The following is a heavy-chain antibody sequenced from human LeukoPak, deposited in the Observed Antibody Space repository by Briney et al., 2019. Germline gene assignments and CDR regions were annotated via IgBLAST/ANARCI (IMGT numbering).Heavy chain of an antibody. D-gene: IGHD4-17*01. V-gene: IGHV3-23*01. CDR2: ISGSGGST. CDR1: GFTFSSYA. J-gene: IGHJ3*02. Sequence: GGSLRLSCAASGFTFSSYAMSGVRQAPGKGLEWVSAISGSGGSTYYADSVKGRFTISRDNSKNTLYLQMNSLRAEDTAVYYCAKSNNTVTTRTPDDAFDIWGQGTMVTVSS. CDR3: AKSNNTVTTRTPDDAFDI.